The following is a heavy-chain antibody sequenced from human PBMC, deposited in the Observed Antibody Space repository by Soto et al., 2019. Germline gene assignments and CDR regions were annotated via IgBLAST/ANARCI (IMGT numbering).Heavy chain of an antibody. CDR2: FDPEDSET. Sequence: ASVKVSCKVSGYTLTELSMHWVRQAPGKGLEWMGGFDPEDSETIYAQKFQGRVTMTADKSTGTAYMEMSGLESEDTAVYYCARGTVMRFGVLTPPDDWGQGTLVTVSS. V-gene: IGHV1-24*01. CDR1: GYTLTELS. D-gene: IGHD3-3*01. CDR3: ARGTVMRFGVLTPPDD. J-gene: IGHJ4*02.